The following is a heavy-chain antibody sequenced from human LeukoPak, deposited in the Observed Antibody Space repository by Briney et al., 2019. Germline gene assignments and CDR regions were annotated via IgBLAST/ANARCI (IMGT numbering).Heavy chain of an antibody. CDR3: ARLLWQQLVRWFDP. D-gene: IGHD6-13*01. CDR1: GYSFTSYW. J-gene: IGHJ5*02. Sequence: GESLKISCKGSGYSFTSYWIGWVRQLPGKGLEWMGIIYPGDSDTRYSPSFQGQVTISADKSISTAYLRWSSLKASDTAMYYCARLLWQQLVRWFDPWGQGTLVTVSS. V-gene: IGHV5-51*01. CDR2: IYPGDSDT.